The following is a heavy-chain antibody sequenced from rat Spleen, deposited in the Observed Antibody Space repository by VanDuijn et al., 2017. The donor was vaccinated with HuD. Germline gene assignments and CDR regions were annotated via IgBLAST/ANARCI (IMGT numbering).Heavy chain of an antibody. CDR3: ARPGEVRYYFDY. CDR2: ISTGGGNT. J-gene: IGHJ2*01. CDR1: DFTFSDYY. Sequence: EVHLVESGGGLVQPGRSLKLSCAASDFTFSDYYMAWVRQAPTKGLEWVASISTGGGNTYYRDSVKGRFTISRDNAKNTQYLQMDSLRSEDTATYYCARPGEVRYYFDYWGQGVMVTVSS. D-gene: IGHD1-5*01. V-gene: IGHV5S13*01.